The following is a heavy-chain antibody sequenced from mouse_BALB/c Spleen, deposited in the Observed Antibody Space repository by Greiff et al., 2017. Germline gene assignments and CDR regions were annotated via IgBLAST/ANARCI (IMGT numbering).Heavy chain of an antibody. CDR1: GYSITSDYA. CDR2: ISYSGST. CDR3: ARSPYYYGSSYGFAY. D-gene: IGHD1-1*01. V-gene: IGHV3-2*02. J-gene: IGHJ3*01. Sequence: EVQLQESGPGLVKPSQSLSLTCTVTGYSITSDYAWNWIRQFPGNKLEWMGYISYSGSTSYNPSLKSRISITRDTSKNQFFLQLNSVTTEDTATYYCARSPYYYGSSYGFAYWGQGTLVTVSA.